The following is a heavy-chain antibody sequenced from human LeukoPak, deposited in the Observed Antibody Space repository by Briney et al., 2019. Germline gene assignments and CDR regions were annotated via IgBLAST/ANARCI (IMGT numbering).Heavy chain of an antibody. V-gene: IGHV1-18*01. CDR3: ARAGGQWLANYYGMDV. J-gene: IGHJ6*02. D-gene: IGHD6-19*01. CDR2: ISAYNGNT. Sequence: ASVKVSCKASGGTFSSYAISWVRQAPGQGLEWMGWISAYNGNTNYAQKLQGRVTMTTDTSTGTAYMELGSLRSDDTAVYYCARAGGQWLANYYGMDVWGQGTTVTVSS. CDR1: GGTFSSYA.